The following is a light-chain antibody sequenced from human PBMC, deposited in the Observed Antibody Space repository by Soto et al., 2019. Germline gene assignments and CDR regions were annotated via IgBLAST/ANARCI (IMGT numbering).Light chain of an antibody. CDR2: GAS. V-gene: IGKV3-11*01. J-gene: IGKJ5*01. Sequence: ELVLPQSPGSLSLSPGERATLTCRASQSVSSFLAWYQQKHGQAPRLLIYGASIRATGIPARLSGSGSGTDFTLTISSLETEDVAVYYCQQRSNWPTITFGQGTRLDIK. CDR1: QSVSSF. CDR3: QQRSNWPTIT.